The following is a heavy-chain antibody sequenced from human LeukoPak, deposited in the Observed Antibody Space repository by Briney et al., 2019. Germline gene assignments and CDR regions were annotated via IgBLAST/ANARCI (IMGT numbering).Heavy chain of an antibody. D-gene: IGHD1-14*01. CDR1: GFTFSSYE. CDR2: ISGSGSTI. CDR3: AKILNPHAFDI. V-gene: IGHV3-48*03. Sequence: PGGSLRLSCAASGFTFSSYEMNWVRQAPGKGLEWVSYISGSGSTIYYADSVKGRFTISRDNAKNSLYLQMNILRPEDTALYYCAKILNPHAFDIWGQGTMVTVSS. J-gene: IGHJ3*02.